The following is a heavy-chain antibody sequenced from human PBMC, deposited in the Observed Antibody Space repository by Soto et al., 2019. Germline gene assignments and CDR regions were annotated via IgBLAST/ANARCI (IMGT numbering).Heavy chain of an antibody. J-gene: IGHJ4*02. V-gene: IGHV4-59*01. CDR1: GDSISSYY. CDR3: ALRSMAVVPEY. Sequence: QVQLQESGPGLVKPSETLSLTCAVSGDSISSYYCMWIRQPPGKGLESIGYLYDGRSANYNPSLTSRVTLSVDTSTNQCSLTLSSMTAADTAVYYCALRSMAVVPEYWGQGTLVTVSS. D-gene: IGHD3-22*01. CDR2: LYDGRSA.